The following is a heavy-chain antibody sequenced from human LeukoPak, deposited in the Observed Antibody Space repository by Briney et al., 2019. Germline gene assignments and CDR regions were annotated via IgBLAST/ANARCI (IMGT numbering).Heavy chain of an antibody. D-gene: IGHD3-22*01. J-gene: IGHJ4*02. CDR1: GFTFSDYY. CDR2: ISSSGSTI. V-gene: IGHV3-11*01. Sequence: KTGGSLRLSCAASGFTFSDYYMSWIRQAPGKGLEWVSYISSSGSTIYYADSVKGRFTISRDNAKNSLYLQMNSLRAEDTVVYYCARLGRGLRRGITMIVEEFDYWGQGTLVTVSS. CDR3: ARLGRGLRRGITMIVEEFDY.